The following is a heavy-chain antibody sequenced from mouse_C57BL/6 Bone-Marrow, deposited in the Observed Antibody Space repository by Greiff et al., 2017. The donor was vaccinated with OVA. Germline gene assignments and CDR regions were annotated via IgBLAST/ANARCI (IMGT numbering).Heavy chain of an antibody. CDR3: ASAYYGSSYPGRFDY. J-gene: IGHJ2*01. V-gene: IGHV1-72*01. CDR2: IDPNSGGT. D-gene: IGHD1-1*01. CDR1: GYTFTSYW. Sequence: QVQLQQSGAELVKPGASVKLSCKASGYTFTSYWMHWVKQRPGRGLEWIGRIDPNSGGTKYNEKFKSKATLTVDKPSSTAYMQLSSLTSEDSAVYYCASAYYGSSYPGRFDYWGQGTTLTVSS.